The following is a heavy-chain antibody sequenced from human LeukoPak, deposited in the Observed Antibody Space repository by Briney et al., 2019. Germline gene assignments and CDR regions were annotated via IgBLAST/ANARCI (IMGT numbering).Heavy chain of an antibody. CDR2: ISSSGSTI. CDR1: GFTFSSYE. V-gene: IGHV3-48*03. CDR3: ARDVVATNFDY. D-gene: IGHD2-15*01. Sequence: GGSLRLSCEASGFTFSSYEMNRVRQAPGKGLEWVSYISSSGSTIYYADSVKGRFTISRDNAKNSLYLQMNSLRAEDTAVYYCARDVVATNFDYWGQGTLVTVSS. J-gene: IGHJ4*02.